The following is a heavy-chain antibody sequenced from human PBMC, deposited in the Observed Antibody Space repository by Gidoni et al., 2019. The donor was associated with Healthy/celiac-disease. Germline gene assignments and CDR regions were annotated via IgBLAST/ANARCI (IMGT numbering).Heavy chain of an antibody. Sequence: QVQLVESGGGVVQPGRSLRLSCAASVSPFSSYAMHWVRQAPGKGLEWVAVISYDGSNKYYADSVKGRFTISRDNSKNTLYLQMNSLRAEDTAVYYCANGGVYYYYGMDVWGQGTTVTVSS. CDR2: ISYDGSNK. CDR1: VSPFSSYA. J-gene: IGHJ6*02. CDR3: ANGGVYYYYGMDV. V-gene: IGHV3-30*01. D-gene: IGHD2-8*01.